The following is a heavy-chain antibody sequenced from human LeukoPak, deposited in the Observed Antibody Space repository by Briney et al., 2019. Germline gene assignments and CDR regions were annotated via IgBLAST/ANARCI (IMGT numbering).Heavy chain of an antibody. D-gene: IGHD3/OR15-3a*01. CDR2: INTGGSSI. CDR1: GFTFSTYW. J-gene: IGHJ4*02. CDR3: ARADFWTGYYGY. Sequence: GGSLRLSCVASGFTFSTYWMHWVRHAPGKGLVWVSRINTGGSSICYADSVKGRFTISRDNAKNTLYLQMNSLRAEDTAVYYCARADFWTGYYGYWGQGILVTVSS. V-gene: IGHV3-74*01.